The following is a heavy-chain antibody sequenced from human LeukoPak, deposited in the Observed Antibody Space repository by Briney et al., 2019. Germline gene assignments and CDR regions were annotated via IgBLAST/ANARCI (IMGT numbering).Heavy chain of an antibody. CDR2: ISSSSSTI. J-gene: IGHJ6*03. CDR1: GFPFSSYS. Sequence: GGSLRLSCAASGFPFSSYSMDWVPQAPGKGLEWVSYISSSSSTIYYADSVKGRFTISRDNAKNSLYLQMNSLRAEDTAVYYCARDSGSYYDYYYYMDVWGKGTTVTVSS. CDR3: ARDSGSYYDYYYYMDV. V-gene: IGHV3-48*04. D-gene: IGHD1-26*01.